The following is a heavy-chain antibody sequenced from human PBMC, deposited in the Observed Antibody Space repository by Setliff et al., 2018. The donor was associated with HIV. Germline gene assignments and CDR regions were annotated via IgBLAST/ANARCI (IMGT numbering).Heavy chain of an antibody. Sequence: SETLSLTSHVHGGSFSGYHWNGIRQFPGKGLEWIGEINHTGNTQYNPSLKTRVTMSEDTSKNQFSLKLKSVTAADTAIYFCARGKGGLVGPAEFDYWGPGTLVTVSS. CDR3: ARGKGGLVGPAEFDY. V-gene: IGHV4-34*01. D-gene: IGHD1-26*01. CDR2: INHTGNT. J-gene: IGHJ4*02. CDR1: GGSFSGYH.